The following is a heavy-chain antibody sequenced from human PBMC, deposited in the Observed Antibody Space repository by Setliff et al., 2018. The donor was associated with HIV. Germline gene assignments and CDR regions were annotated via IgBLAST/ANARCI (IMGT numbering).Heavy chain of an antibody. J-gene: IGHJ6*02. D-gene: IGHD1-26*01. CDR3: ARPTNIDTPYYGSQTFYMYYYGLDV. CDR1: GVNFSSHT. Sequence: PGGSLRLSCAASGVNFSSHTMNWIRQAPGKGLEWVSSISSTGTYIYYADSMKGRFTISRDNAKNSLYLQMNSLRADDTAVYFCARPTNIDTPYYGSQTFYMYYYGLDVWGQGTTVTVSS. CDR2: ISSTGTYI. V-gene: IGHV3-21*01.